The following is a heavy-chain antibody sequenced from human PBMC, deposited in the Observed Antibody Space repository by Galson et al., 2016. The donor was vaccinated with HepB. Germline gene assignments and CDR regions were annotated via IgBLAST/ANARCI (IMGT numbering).Heavy chain of an antibody. CDR1: GFTFDEYA. J-gene: IGHJ4*02. Sequence: SLRLSCAASGFTFDEYAMHWVRQAPGKGLEWVSLITWNGDSTYYADSVKGRFTIPRDNSKNSLYLQMNSLRAEDTALYYCARDLATLTGYWSGYSDYWGQGTLVTVSS. CDR3: ARDLATLTGYWSGYSDY. CDR2: ITWNGDST. V-gene: IGHV3-43D*04. D-gene: IGHD3-9*01.